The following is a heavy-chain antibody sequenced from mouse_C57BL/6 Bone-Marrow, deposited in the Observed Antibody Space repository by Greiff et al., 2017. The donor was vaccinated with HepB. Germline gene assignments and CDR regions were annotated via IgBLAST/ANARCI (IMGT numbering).Heavy chain of an antibody. CDR2: IYPGDGDT. V-gene: IGHV1-80*01. CDR1: GYAFSSYW. J-gene: IGHJ2*01. D-gene: IGHD4-1*01. Sequence: VKLQQSGAELVKPGASVKISCKASGYAFSSYWMNWVKQRPGKGLEWIGQIYPGDGDTNYNGKFKGKATLTADKSSSTAYMQLSSLTSEDSAVYCCARFEFPNWDIDYWGQGTTLTVSS. CDR3: ARFEFPNWDIDY.